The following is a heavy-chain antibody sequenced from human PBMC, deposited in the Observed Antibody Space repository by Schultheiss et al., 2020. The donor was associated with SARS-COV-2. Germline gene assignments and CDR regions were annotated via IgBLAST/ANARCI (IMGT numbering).Heavy chain of an antibody. CDR2: IYYSGST. D-gene: IGHD7-27*01. CDR3: AKDGELGYYWYFDL. J-gene: IGHJ2*01. Sequence: SETLSLTCTVSGGSISSYYWSWIRQPPGKGLEWIGYIYYSGSTYYNPSLKSRVTISVDTSKNQFSLKLSSVTAADTAVYYCAKDGELGYYWYFDLWGRGTLVTVSS. V-gene: IGHV4-59*12. CDR1: GGSISSYY.